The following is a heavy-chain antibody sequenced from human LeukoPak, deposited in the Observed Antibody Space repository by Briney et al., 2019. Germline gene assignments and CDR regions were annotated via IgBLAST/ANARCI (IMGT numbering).Heavy chain of an antibody. CDR1: GFTFISFG. CDR3: ATDHGFHYGAYFDY. Sequence: GGSLRLSCAASGFTFISFGMHWVRQAPGKGLEWVAVISYDGSNKYSADSVKGRFTISRDNSKNTLYLQMNSLRPEDTAVYYCATDHGFHYGAYFDYWGQGTLVTVSS. V-gene: IGHV3-30*03. J-gene: IGHJ4*02. CDR2: ISYDGSNK. D-gene: IGHD4-17*01.